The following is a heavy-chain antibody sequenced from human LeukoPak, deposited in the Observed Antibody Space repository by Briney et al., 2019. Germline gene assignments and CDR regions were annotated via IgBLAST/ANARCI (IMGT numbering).Heavy chain of an antibody. CDR2: IWYDGSNK. V-gene: IGHV3-33*01. J-gene: IGHJ4*02. Sequence: PGGSLRLSCAASGFTFSSYGMHWVRQAPGKGLEWVAVIWYDGSNKYYADSVKGRFTISRDNSKNTLYLQMNSLRAEDTAVYYCARAYSSSLGAFDYWGQGTLVTVSS. CDR3: ARAYSSSLGAFDY. CDR1: GFTFSSYG. D-gene: IGHD6-6*01.